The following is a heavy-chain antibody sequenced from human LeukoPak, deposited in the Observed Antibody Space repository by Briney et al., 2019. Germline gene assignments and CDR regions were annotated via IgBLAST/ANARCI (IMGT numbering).Heavy chain of an antibody. D-gene: IGHD4-23*01. V-gene: IGHV1-18*01. CDR2: ISAYNGNT. Sequence: ASVKVSCKASGYTFTSYGISWVRQAPGQGLEWMGWISAYNGNTNYAQKFQGRVTITAVESMSTAYMELSSLRSEDTAVYYCARGWLAETTVVTPYNYWGQGTLVTVSS. J-gene: IGHJ4*02. CDR3: ARGWLAETTVVTPYNY. CDR1: GYTFTSYG.